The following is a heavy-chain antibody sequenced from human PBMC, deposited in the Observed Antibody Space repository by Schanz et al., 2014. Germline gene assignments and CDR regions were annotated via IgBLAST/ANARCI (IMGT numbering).Heavy chain of an antibody. D-gene: IGHD3-10*01. CDR1: GLNFDYYG. CDR3: ARGPIPIQGVPMDF. Sequence: QVQLVESGGGVVQPGRSLRLSCATSGLNFDYYGMNWVRQAPGKGLEWVANIGYDGSEKYYVDSVKGRFTISRDNSKDTLDLQMSGLTPEDTAVYYCARGPIPIQGVPMDFWGQGTLVTVSS. V-gene: IGHV3-33*01. J-gene: IGHJ4*02. CDR2: IGYDGSEK.